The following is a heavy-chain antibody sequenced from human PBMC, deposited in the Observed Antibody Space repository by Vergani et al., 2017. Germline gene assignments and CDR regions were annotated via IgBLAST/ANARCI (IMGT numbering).Heavy chain of an antibody. Sequence: VQLVESGGGLVQPGGSLRLSCAASGFTFSSYGMHWVRQAPGKGLEWVAVIWYDGSNKYYADSVKGRFTISRDNSKNTLYLQMNSLRAEDTAVYYCARDPLGAHFDYWGQGTLVTVSS. CDR1: GFTFSSYG. CDR3: ARDPLGAHFDY. J-gene: IGHJ4*02. CDR2: IWYDGSNK. V-gene: IGHV3-33*01.